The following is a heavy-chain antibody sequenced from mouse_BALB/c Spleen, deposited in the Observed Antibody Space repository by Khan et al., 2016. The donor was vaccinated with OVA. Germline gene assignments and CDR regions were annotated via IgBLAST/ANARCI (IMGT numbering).Heavy chain of an antibody. CDR3: ARVYGGDFDY. CDR1: GYSITSDYV. Sequence: VQLQQSGPGLVKPSQSLSLTCNVTGYSITSDYVWSWIRRFPGNKLEWMCFITYSGNPNYNQSFKRRISFTRDTSKHQSFMQLNSVTTEDTATYYGARVYGGDFDYWGQGTTLTVSS. V-gene: IGHV3-2*02. CDR2: ITYSGNP. J-gene: IGHJ2*01. D-gene: IGHD1-1*02.